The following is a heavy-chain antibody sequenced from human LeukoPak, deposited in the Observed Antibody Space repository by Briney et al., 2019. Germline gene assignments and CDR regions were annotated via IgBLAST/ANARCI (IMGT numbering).Heavy chain of an antibody. CDR3: AKAHLPRHEPGNFYFDY. CDR2: IWYDGSNQ. J-gene: IGHJ4*02. V-gene: IGHV3-30*02. D-gene: IGHD7-27*01. CDR1: GFTLSSQA. Sequence: GGSLRLSCVASGFTLSSQAMHWIRQAPGKGLEWVAIIWYDGSNQYYADSVKGRFTISRDNSKNTLYLQMNSLRGEDTAVYYCAKAHLPRHEPGNFYFDYWGQGTLVTVSS.